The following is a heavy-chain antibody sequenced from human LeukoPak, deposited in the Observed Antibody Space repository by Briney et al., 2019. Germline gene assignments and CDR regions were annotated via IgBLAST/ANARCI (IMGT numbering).Heavy chain of an antibody. J-gene: IGHJ4*02. CDR3: ARNSGYSDLNY. Sequence: SETLSLTCAVSGDSFSGNNYWTWVRQPPGKGLEWIGEIYRSGATNYNPSLKSRVTVSQDKSKNQFSLKLNSVTAADTAIYYCARNSGYSDLNYWGQGVLVTVSS. D-gene: IGHD3-22*01. CDR2: IYRSGAT. V-gene: IGHV4-4*02. CDR1: GDSFSGNNY.